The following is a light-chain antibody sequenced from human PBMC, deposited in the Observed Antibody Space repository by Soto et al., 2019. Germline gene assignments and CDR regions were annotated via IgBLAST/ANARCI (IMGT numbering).Light chain of an antibody. CDR1: QSVNIW. CDR3: QQYNSYLWT. J-gene: IGKJ1*01. V-gene: IGKV1-5*03. Sequence: DVQMTQSPSTLSASVGDRVTITCRASQSVNIWLAWYQQKPGKAPKLLIYKASSLQSGVPSRFSGSGSGAEFTLPISSLQPDDFATYYCQQYNSYLWTFDQGTTVEI. CDR2: KAS.